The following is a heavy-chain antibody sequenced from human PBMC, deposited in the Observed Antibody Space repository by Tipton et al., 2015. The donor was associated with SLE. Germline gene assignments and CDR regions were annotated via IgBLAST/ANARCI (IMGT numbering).Heavy chain of an antibody. CDR1: GGSISSGGYS. Sequence: TLSLTCAVSGGSISSGGYSWSWIRQPPGKGLEWIGFLYPSGSTYYNPSLKGRVTISVHGSKNQLSLRLNSVTAADTAVYYWARSPRGGYYYYGMDVWGQGTTVTVSS. J-gene: IGHJ6*02. CDR3: ARSPRGGYYYYGMDV. D-gene: IGHD6-13*01. V-gene: IGHV4-30-2*01. CDR2: LYPSGST.